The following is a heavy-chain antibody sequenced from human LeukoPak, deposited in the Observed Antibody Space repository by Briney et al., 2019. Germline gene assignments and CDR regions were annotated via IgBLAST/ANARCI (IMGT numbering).Heavy chain of an antibody. CDR1: GYSFTRYW. CDR3: ARRDSSGFYSLGY. D-gene: IGHD3-22*01. CDR2: IYPGDSDT. Sequence: GESLKISCKGSGYSFTRYWIGWVRQMPGKGLEWMGIIYPGDSDTRYSPSFQGQVTITADKSINTTDLQWSSLKASDTAMYYCARRDSSGFYSLGYWGQGTLVTVSS. J-gene: IGHJ4*02. V-gene: IGHV5-51*01.